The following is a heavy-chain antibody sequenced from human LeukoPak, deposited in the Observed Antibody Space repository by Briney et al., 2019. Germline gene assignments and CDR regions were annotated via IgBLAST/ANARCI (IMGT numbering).Heavy chain of an antibody. Sequence: GGSLRLSCSASGFTLKNYAMYWVRQAPGEELEQVSLTHGDGGNTDYADSVKGRFTISRDYSKNTLYLQLSSLRAEDTAVYYCARGRPHGNDYWGQGTLVTVSS. CDR2: THGDGGNT. D-gene: IGHD4-23*01. J-gene: IGHJ4*02. CDR3: ARGRPHGNDY. V-gene: IGHV3-64D*06. CDR1: GFTLKNYA.